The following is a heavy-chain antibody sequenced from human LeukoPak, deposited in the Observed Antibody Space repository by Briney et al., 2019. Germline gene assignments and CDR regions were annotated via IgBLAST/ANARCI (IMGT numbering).Heavy chain of an antibody. CDR2: INPNSGGT. V-gene: IGHV1-2*02. Sequence: ASVKVSCKASGYTFTGYYMHWVRQAPGQGLEWMGWINPNSGGTNYAQEFQGRVTMTRDTSISTAYMELSRLRSDDTAVYNCARATRTYYYDSSGYLGDYFDYWGQGTLVTVSS. J-gene: IGHJ4*02. CDR1: GYTFTGYY. CDR3: ARATRTYYYDSSGYLGDYFDY. D-gene: IGHD3-22*01.